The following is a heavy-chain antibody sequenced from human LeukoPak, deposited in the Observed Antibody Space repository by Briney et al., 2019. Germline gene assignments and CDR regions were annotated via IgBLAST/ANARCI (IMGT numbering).Heavy chain of an antibody. CDR2: IYYSGST. D-gene: IGHD4-17*01. CDR1: GGSISSYY. V-gene: IGHV4-59*08. CDR3: ARHRKYGDYVNWFDP. Sequence: PSETLSLTCTVSGGSISSYYWSWIRQPPGKGLEWFGYIYYSGSTNYNPSLKSRVTISVDTSKNQFSLKLSSVTAADTAVYYCARHRKYGDYVNWFDPWGQGTLVTVSS. J-gene: IGHJ5*02.